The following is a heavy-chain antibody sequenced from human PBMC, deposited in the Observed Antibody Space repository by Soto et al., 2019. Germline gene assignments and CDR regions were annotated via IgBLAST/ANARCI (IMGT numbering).Heavy chain of an antibody. J-gene: IGHJ6*02. CDR3: ARESSAVAGSRAPSYGMDV. D-gene: IGHD6-19*01. V-gene: IGHV1-18*04. CDR1: GYTFTSYG. Sequence: ASVKVSCKASGYTFTSYGISWVRQAPGQGPEWMGWISAYNGNTNYAQKLQGRVTMTTDTSTSTAYMELRSLRSDDTAVYYCARESSAVAGSRAPSYGMDVWGQGTTVTVSS. CDR2: ISAYNGNT.